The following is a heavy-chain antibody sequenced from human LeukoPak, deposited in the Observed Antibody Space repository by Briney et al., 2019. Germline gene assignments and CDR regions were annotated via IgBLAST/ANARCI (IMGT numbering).Heavy chain of an antibody. D-gene: IGHD6-6*01. CDR2: IYHSGST. CDR1: GGSISSGGYY. CDR3: ARDQEYSSSSHFDY. Sequence: SQTLSLTCTVSGGSISSGGYYWSWIRQPPGKGLERIGYIYHSGSTYYNPSLKSRVTISVDRSKNQFSLKLSSVTAADTAVYYCARDQEYSSSSHFDYWGQGTLVTVSS. V-gene: IGHV4-30-2*01. J-gene: IGHJ4*02.